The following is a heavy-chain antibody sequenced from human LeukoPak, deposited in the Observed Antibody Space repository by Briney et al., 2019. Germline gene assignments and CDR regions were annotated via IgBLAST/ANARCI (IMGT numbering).Heavy chain of an antibody. CDR1: GFTFRSYW. J-gene: IGHJ4*02. D-gene: IGHD6-13*01. Sequence: PGGSLRLYCAGSGFTFRSYWMSWVRQAAGEGLEWVANLQQDGREKYYVDSVEGRFTISRDNAKNSLYLQMNSLRAEDTAVYYCARDLPPLAAAGPFDYWGQGILVTVSS. CDR3: ARDLPPLAAAGPFDY. V-gene: IGHV3-7*01. CDR2: LQQDGREK.